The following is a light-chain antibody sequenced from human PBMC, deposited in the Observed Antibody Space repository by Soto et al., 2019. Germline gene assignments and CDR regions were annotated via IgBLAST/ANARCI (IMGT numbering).Light chain of an antibody. CDR1: QSLSYSSNNKNY. V-gene: IGKV4-1*01. CDR2: WAS. Sequence: DIVMTQSPDSLAVSLGERATINCKSSQSLSYSSNNKNYLAWYQQKPGQPPKLLISWASTRESGVPDRCSGSGSGTNFTLTISRLQAEDVAVYYCQQYYSAPYTFGQGTKLEIK. CDR3: QQYYSAPYT. J-gene: IGKJ2*01.